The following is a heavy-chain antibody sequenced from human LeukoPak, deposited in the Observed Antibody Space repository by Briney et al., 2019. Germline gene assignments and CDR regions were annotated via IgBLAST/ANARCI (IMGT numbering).Heavy chain of an antibody. Sequence: PGGSLRLSCAASGFPVSSNYMTWVRQAPGKGLEWVPSLNSGGNTYYADSVKDRFAISRDNSQNTVYLQMSSLRAEDTAVYYCARLRYSSGPLGFWGQGTLVTVSS. J-gene: IGHJ4*02. CDR2: LNSGGNT. V-gene: IGHV3-66*01. CDR3: ARLRYSSGPLGF. CDR1: GFPVSSNY. D-gene: IGHD6-19*01.